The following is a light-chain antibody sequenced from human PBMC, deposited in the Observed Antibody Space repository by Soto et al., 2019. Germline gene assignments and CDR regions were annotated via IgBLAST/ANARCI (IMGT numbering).Light chain of an antibody. V-gene: IGLV2-8*01. CDR1: SSDVGAYKY. CDR3: TSYVGSSIWV. J-gene: IGLJ3*02. Sequence: QSALTQPPSASGSPGQSVTISCTGTSSDVGAYKYVSWYQQYPGKAPKLMIYEVSKRLSGVPDRFSGSKSGNTASLTVSGLQAEDEADYYCTSYVGSSIWVFGGGTKVTVL. CDR2: EVS.